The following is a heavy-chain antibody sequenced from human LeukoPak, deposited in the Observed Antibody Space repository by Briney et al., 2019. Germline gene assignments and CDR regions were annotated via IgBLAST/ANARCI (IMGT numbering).Heavy chain of an antibody. Sequence: ASVKVSCKASGGTFSSYAISWVRQAPGQGLEWMGRIIPIFGTANYAQKFQGRVTITADESTSTAYMELSSLRSEDTAVYYCAREQDYGDYVPFDYWGQGTLVTVSS. V-gene: IGHV1-69*13. CDR1: GGTFSSYA. J-gene: IGHJ4*02. CDR2: IIPIFGTA. D-gene: IGHD4-17*01. CDR3: AREQDYGDYVPFDY.